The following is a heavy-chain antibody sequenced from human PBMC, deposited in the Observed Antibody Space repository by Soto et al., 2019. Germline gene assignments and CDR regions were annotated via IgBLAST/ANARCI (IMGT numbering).Heavy chain of an antibody. Sequence: QVQLQESGPGLVKPSETLSLTCTVPGGSVNIGTYYWSCIRQPPGKGLEWIGFIHYSGSTNYNPSLKSRVTRSVDTSKNQFSLKLTSVNAADTAVYYCTRGGDAYKNGHLGQGTLVTVSS. CDR2: IHYSGST. CDR1: GGSVNIGTYY. D-gene: IGHD2-21*01. CDR3: TRGGDAYKNGH. V-gene: IGHV4-61*01. J-gene: IGHJ4*02.